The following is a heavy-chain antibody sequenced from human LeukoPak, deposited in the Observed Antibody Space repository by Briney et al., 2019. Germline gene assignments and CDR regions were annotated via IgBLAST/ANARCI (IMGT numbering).Heavy chain of an antibody. Sequence: PGGSLRLSCAASGFSFSSYAITWVRQAPGKGLEWVSGVSGTGDRTYYADSVKGRFTISRDNSKNTMYLQMNSLRAEDTAVYYCAKARLVTMVVVRDAFDIWGQGTMVTVSS. CDR2: VSGTGDRT. CDR1: GFSFSSYA. D-gene: IGHD3-22*01. J-gene: IGHJ3*02. V-gene: IGHV3-23*01. CDR3: AKARLVTMVVVRDAFDI.